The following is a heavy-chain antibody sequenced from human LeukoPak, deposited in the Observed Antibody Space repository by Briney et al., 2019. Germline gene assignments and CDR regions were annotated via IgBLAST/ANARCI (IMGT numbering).Heavy chain of an antibody. J-gene: IGHJ4*02. V-gene: IGHV4-4*07. CDR1: GGSISTYY. CDR3: ARGGGDYSNAFDY. CDR2: IHTSGST. Sequence: PSETLSLTCTVSGGSISTYYWSWIRQPAGKGLEWIGRIHTSGSTKFNPSLKSRVTMSVDTSRNQFSLELTSVSAADTAVYYCARGGGDYSNAFDYWGQGTLVTVSS. D-gene: IGHD4-11*01.